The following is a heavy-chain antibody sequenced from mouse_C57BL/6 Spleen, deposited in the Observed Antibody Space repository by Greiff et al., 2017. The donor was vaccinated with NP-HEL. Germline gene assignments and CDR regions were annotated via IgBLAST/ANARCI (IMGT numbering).Heavy chain of an antibody. J-gene: IGHJ1*03. CDR3: ARITTVVATRYFDV. Sequence: DVKLVESGGGLVKPGGSLKLSCAASGFTFSSYAMSWVRQTPEKRLEWVATISDGGSYTYYPDNVKGRFTISRDNAKNNLYLQMSHLKSEDTAMYYCARITTVVATRYFDVWGTGTTVTVSS. V-gene: IGHV5-4*03. D-gene: IGHD1-1*01. CDR1: GFTFSSYA. CDR2: ISDGGSYT.